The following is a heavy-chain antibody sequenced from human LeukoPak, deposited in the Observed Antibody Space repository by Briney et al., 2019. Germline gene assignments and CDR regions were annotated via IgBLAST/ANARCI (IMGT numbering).Heavy chain of an antibody. CDR2: INHSGST. Sequence: SETLSLTCAVYGGSFSGYYWSWIRQPPGKGLEWIGEINHSGSTNYNPSLKSRVTMSIDTSKNQFSLKLSSVTAADTAVYYCARDNSSRAYDYWGQGTLVTVSS. J-gene: IGHJ4*02. V-gene: IGHV4-34*01. D-gene: IGHD6-19*01. CDR3: ARDNSSRAYDY. CDR1: GGSFSGYY.